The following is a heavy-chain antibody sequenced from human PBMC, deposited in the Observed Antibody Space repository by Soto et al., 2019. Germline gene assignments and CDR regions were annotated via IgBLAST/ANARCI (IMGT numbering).Heavy chain of an antibody. CDR1: GFTFSSYA. J-gene: IGHJ3*02. CDR2: ISGSGVST. CDR3: AKAYCSSTSCYADDAFDI. Sequence: EVQLLESGGGLVQPGGSLRLSCAASGFTFSSYAMSWVRQAPGKGLEWVSAISGSGVSTYYADSVKGRFTISRDNSKNTVYLQMNSLRAEDTAVYYCAKAYCSSTSCYADDAFDIWGQGTMVTVSS. D-gene: IGHD2-2*01. V-gene: IGHV3-23*01.